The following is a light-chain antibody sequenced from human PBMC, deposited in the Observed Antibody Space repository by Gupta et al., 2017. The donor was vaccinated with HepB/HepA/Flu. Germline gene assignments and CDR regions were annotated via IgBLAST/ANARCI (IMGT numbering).Light chain of an antibody. CDR3: LQSSHFPRT. CDR1: QNLVHSNGNTY. V-gene: IGKV2-24*01. Sequence: VMTQSPLSLTVTLGQPASISCRSSQNLVHSNGNTYLNWLQQRPGQPPRLLIYKISNRFSGVPDRVSGSGAGTVFTLTISRVEAEDVGVDYCLQSSHFPRTFGQGTTVEIK. J-gene: IGKJ1*01. CDR2: KIS.